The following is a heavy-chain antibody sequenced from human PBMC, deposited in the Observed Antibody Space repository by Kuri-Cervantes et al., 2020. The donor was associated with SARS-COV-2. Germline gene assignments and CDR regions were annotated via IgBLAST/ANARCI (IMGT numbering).Heavy chain of an antibody. CDR2: IHHSGDT. J-gene: IGHJ4*02. D-gene: IGHD4-11*01. CDR3: ANLGPGGHAYSFLDY. Sequence: GSLRLSCAVSGSSLTITNWWSWVRQPPGKGLEWIGEIHHSGDTSYNSSLKSRVTISLDKSKNQFSLKLNSVTAADTAVYYCANLGPGGHAYSFLDYWGQGTLVTVSS. CDR1: GSSLTITNW. V-gene: IGHV4-4*02.